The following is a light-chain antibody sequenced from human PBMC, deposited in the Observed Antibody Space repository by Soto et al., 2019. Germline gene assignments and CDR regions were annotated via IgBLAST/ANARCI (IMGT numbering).Light chain of an antibody. CDR1: ETIASY. Sequence: DIQMTQSPSSLSASVGDRVTITCRASETIASYLNWYQQRPGKAPKLLIYAASSLQSEVPSRCGGSGSWTDFTLTIPSLQPEDFAPYYFQQPYNPPRTFEQGA. CDR2: AAS. CDR3: QQPYNPPRT. J-gene: IGKJ1*01. V-gene: IGKV1-39*01.